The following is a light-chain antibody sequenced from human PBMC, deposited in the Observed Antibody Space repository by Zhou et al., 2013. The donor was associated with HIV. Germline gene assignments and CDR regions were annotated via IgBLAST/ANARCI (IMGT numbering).Light chain of an antibody. CDR3: MQSLHYT. J-gene: IGKJ2*01. CDR2: EVS. CDR1: QSVLYSSNNKNY. V-gene: IGKV4-1*01. Sequence: DIVMTQSPDSLAVSLGERATINCKSSQSVLYSSNNKNYLYWYLQKSGQPPQLLIYEVSKRFSGVPDRFSGSGSGTDFTLKISRVEVEDVGVYYCMQSLHYTFGQGTNLEIK.